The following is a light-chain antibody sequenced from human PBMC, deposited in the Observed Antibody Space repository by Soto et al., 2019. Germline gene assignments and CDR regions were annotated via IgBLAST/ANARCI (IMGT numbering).Light chain of an antibody. V-gene: IGKV3-20*01. Sequence: EIVLTQSPDTLSLSPGEGATLSCRARQSVTNSYLAWYQQKPGQAPRLLIYGASSRATGIPDRFSGSGSETDFTLTISRLEPEDFAVYYCQQYSSSPPITFGQGTRLEIK. CDR3: QQYSSSPPIT. J-gene: IGKJ5*01. CDR2: GAS. CDR1: QSVTNSY.